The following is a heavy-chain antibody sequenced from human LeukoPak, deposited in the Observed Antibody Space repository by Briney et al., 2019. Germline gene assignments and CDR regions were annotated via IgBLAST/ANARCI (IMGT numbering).Heavy chain of an antibody. CDR2: ISAKNGDT. Sequence: VASVKVSCKASGYTFVIYGISWVRQAPGQGLERMGWISAKNGDTNYAQKFQGRVTMTTDTSTSTAYMDLRSLRSDDTAVYYCARAGATVTTNFDNWGQGTLVTVSS. CDR3: ARAGATVTTNFDN. D-gene: IGHD4-17*01. CDR1: GYTFVIYG. V-gene: IGHV1-18*01. J-gene: IGHJ4*02.